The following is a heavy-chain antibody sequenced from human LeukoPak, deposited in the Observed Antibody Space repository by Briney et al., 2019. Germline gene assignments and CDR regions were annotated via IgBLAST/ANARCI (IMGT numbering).Heavy chain of an antibody. CDR2: FDPEDGET. CDR1: GYTLTELS. J-gene: IGHJ4*02. Sequence: ASVKVSCKVSGYTLTELSMHWVRQAPGKGLEWMGGFDPEDGETIYAQKFQGRVTMTEDTSTDTAYMELSSLRSEDTAVYYRATGLDYYDSSGYYFDYWGQGTLVTVSS. V-gene: IGHV1-24*01. CDR3: ATGLDYYDSSGYYFDY. D-gene: IGHD3-22*01.